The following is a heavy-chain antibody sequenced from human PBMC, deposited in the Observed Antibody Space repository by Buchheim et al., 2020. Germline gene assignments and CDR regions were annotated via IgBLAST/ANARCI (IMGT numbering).Heavy chain of an antibody. Sequence: EVQLVESGGGLVQPGGSLRLSCVASGFTFSSYWMSWVRQAPGKGLEWVANIKEDGSEKYYVDSVKGSFNISRDNATNSLSLQMNSLRAEDTAVYYCASGQEGLVEYYFDYWGQGTL. J-gene: IGHJ4*02. CDR1: GFTFSSYW. CDR2: IKEDGSEK. D-gene: IGHD6-19*01. CDR3: ASGQEGLVEYYFDY. V-gene: IGHV3-7*01.